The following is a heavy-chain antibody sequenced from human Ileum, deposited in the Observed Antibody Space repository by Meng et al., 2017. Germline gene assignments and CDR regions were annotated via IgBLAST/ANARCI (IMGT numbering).Heavy chain of an antibody. V-gene: IGHV3-33*01. Sequence: GESLKISCAASGLTFRYYGMHWVRQAPGKGLEWVAVIWNDGSGKFYADSVNGRFTISRENSKNTLDLQKEILRAEDTAIDYCARHYCNSAYCTYENNWFDPWGQGTLVTVSS. J-gene: IGHJ5*02. D-gene: IGHD2/OR15-2a*01. CDR3: ARHYCNSAYCTYENNWFDP. CDR2: IWNDGSGK. CDR1: GLTFRYYG.